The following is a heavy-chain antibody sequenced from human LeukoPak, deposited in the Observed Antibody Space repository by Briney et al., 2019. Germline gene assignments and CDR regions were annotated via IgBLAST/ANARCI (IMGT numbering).Heavy chain of an antibody. Sequence: TGGSLRLSCAASGFSFSDYPMNWVRQAPGKGLEWVSYIGRGGTPIYYADSVKGRFTISRDNSKNTLYLQMNSLRAEDTAVYYCARGSTRCYECSFFWGQGTLVTVSS. J-gene: IGHJ4*02. D-gene: IGHD2-2*01. CDR2: IGRGGTPI. CDR1: GFSFSDYP. V-gene: IGHV3-48*01. CDR3: ARGSTRCYECSFF.